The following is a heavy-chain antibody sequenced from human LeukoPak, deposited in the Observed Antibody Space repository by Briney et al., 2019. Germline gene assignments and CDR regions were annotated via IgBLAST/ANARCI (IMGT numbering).Heavy chain of an antibody. CDR1: GGSFSGYY. D-gene: IGHD3-10*02. V-gene: IGHV4-34*01. Sequence: PSETLSLTCAVYGGSFSGYYWSWIRQPPGKGLEWIGEINHSGSTNYNPYLKSRVTISIDTSKNQFSLKLSSVTAADTAVYYCARVPARMLGSDIWGQGTMVTVSS. CDR2: INHSGST. CDR3: ARVPARMLGSDI. J-gene: IGHJ3*02.